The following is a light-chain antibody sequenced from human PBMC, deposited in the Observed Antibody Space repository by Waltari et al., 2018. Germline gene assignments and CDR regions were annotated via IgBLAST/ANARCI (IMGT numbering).Light chain of an antibody. Sequence: SSELTQPPSVSVSPGQTARITCFGDALPKQYANWYQQKSGQAPVQIKYKDSERPSEVPGRFSGSTSGTTVTLTISGVQPQDEADYYCQAADINGLSWVFGGGTKLTVL. V-gene: IGLV3-25*03. CDR2: KDS. J-gene: IGLJ3*02. CDR3: QAADINGLSWV. CDR1: ALPKQY.